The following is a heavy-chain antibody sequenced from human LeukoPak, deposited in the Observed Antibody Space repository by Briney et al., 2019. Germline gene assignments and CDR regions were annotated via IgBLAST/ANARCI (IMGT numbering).Heavy chain of an antibody. CDR3: ASGDWDDMYYFDY. CDR1: GGSISSSSYD. V-gene: IGHV4-39*01. J-gene: IGHJ4*02. D-gene: IGHD2-21*02. Sequence: SETLSLTCTVSGGSISSSSYDWGWLRQPRGKGREWIGSIYYSGSTYYNPSLTSRVTISVDTSKNQFSLKLSSVTAADTAVYYCASGDWDDMYYFDYWGQGTLVTVSS. CDR2: IYYSGST.